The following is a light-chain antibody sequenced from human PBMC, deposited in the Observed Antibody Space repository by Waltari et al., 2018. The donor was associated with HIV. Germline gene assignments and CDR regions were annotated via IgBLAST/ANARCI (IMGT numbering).Light chain of an antibody. V-gene: IGKV3-15*01. Sequence: EIVMTQSPGTLSVSPGERATLSCKASKSVSSNVAWYQQKPGQVPTLLIYGASIRATGVPATFSGIGFGTEFTLTISSLQSEDFAVYFCQQYNTWSETFGQGTKVEIK. CDR2: GAS. J-gene: IGKJ1*01. CDR1: KSVSSN. CDR3: QQYNTWSET.